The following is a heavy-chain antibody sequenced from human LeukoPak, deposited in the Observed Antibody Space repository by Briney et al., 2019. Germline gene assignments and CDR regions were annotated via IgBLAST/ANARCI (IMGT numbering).Heavy chain of an antibody. CDR2: IYYSGST. D-gene: IGHD6-19*01. CDR1: GGSISSSSYY. V-gene: IGHV4-39*07. CDR3: ARAVSGRFDY. Sequence: PSETLSLTCTVSGGSISSSSYYWGWIRQPPGKGLEWIGGIYYSGSTYYNPSLKSRVTISVDTSKNQFSLKLSSVTAADTAIYYCARAVSGRFDYWGQGTLVTVSS. J-gene: IGHJ4*02.